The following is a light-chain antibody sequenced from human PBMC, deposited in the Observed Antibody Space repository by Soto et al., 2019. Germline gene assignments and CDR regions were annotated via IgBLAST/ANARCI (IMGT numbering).Light chain of an antibody. CDR3: AAWDDSLNGPV. V-gene: IGLV1-44*01. J-gene: IGLJ2*01. CDR2: RTN. CDR1: SSNIGVNT. Sequence: QSVLTQPPSVSATPGQRVTISCSGGSSNIGVNTVNWYQQLPGTAPKILIYRTNQPPSGVPDRFSGSRSGTSASLAIGGLQSEDEDTYHCAAWDDSLNGPVFGGGTKLTVL.